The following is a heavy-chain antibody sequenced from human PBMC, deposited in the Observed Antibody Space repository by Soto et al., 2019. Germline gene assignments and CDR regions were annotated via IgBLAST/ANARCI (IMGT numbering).Heavy chain of an antibody. CDR2: IYPGDSDT. CDR1: GYSFTSYW. CDR3: ARHDIAAAGRESHFDY. V-gene: IGHV5-51*01. Sequence: GESLKISCKGSGYSFTSYWIGWVRQMPGKGLEWMGIIYPGDSDTRYSPSFQGQVTISADKSINTAYLQWSSLKASDTAMYYCARHDIAAAGRESHFDYWGQGTLVTVSS. D-gene: IGHD6-13*01. J-gene: IGHJ4*02.